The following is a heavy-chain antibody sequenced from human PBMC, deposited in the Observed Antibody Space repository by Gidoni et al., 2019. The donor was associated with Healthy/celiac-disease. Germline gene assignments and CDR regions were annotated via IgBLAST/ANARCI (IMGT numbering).Heavy chain of an antibody. CDR1: VGPITSSCYY. CDR2: IYYSGSN. J-gene: IGHJ4*02. CDR3: ARQGYCSSTSCYFDY. V-gene: IGHV4-39*01. D-gene: IGHD2-2*01. Sequence: QLQLQESGPGLAKHSETWPLNCTVLVGPITSSCYYWGCIRQPPGRGLEWIGSIYYSGSNYYNQSLKSLVARSVYTSKIQFSLKLSSVTAADTDVYYCARQGYCSSTSCYFDYWGQGTLVTVSS.